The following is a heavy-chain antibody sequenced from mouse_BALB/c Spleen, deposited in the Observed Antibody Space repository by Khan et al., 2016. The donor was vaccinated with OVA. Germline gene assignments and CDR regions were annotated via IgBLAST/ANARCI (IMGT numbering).Heavy chain of an antibody. V-gene: IGHV3-6*02. Sequence: EVQLQESGPGLVKPSQSLSLTCSVTGYSIISGYFWNWIRQFPGNKLEWMGYIRYDGDSNYNPSLKNRISITRDTSKNLFFLKFKSVTPEDTAKYYCDRGGSSGPAWVAYWGQGTLVTVSA. D-gene: IGHD3-1*01. CDR3: DRGGSSGPAWVAY. CDR2: IRYDGDS. J-gene: IGHJ3*01. CDR1: GYSIISGYF.